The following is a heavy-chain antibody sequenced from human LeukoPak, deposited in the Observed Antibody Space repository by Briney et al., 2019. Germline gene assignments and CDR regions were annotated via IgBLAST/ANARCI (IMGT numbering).Heavy chain of an antibody. CDR2: NNHSGST. J-gene: IGHJ6*03. D-gene: IGHD3-3*01. CDR1: GGSFSGYY. Sequence: SETLSLTCAVYGGSFSGYYWSWIRQPPGKGLEWIGENNHSGSTNYNPSLKSRVTISVDTSKNQFSLKLSSVTAADTAVYYCARGRGTIFGASHYYMDVWGKGTTVTVSS. V-gene: IGHV4-34*01. CDR3: ARGRGTIFGASHYYMDV.